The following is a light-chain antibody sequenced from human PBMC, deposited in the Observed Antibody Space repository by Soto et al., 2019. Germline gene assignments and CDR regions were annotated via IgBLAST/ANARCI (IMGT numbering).Light chain of an antibody. V-gene: IGLV1-47*01. CDR3: AAWDDSLSGQV. Sequence: QAVVTQPPSASGTPGQRVTISCSGSSSNIGSNYVYWYQQLPGTAPKLLIYRNNQRPSGVPDRFSGSKSGTSASLAISGLRSEDEADYYCAAWDDSLSGQVFGGGTKVTV. CDR2: RNN. J-gene: IGLJ2*01. CDR1: SSNIGSNY.